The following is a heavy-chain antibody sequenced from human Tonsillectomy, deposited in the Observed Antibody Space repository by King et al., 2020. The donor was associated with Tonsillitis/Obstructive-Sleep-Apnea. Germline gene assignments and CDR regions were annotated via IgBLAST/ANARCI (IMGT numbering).Heavy chain of an antibody. Sequence: VQLVESGGGLVQPGGSLRLSCAASGFTFSSYWMSWVRQAPGKGLEWVANIKQDGSEKYYVDSVKGRFTISRDNAKNSLYLQMNSLRAEDTAVYYCARGGLRLGGLSLWRPSTPKYNWFDPWGQGTLVTVSS. J-gene: IGHJ5*02. V-gene: IGHV3-7*04. CDR3: ARGGLRLGGLSLWRPSTPKYNWFDP. CDR2: IKQDGSEK. CDR1: GFTFSSYW. D-gene: IGHD3-16*02.